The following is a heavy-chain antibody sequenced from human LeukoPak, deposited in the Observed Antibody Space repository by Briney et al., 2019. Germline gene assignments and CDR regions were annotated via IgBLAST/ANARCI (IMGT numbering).Heavy chain of an antibody. CDR2: ISYSGST. CDR3: ARGVPSGSYGLDV. J-gene: IGHJ6*02. V-gene: IGHV4-61*01. Sequence: KSSETLSLTCTVSGGSVSSGSYHWSWIRQPPGKGLEWIGYISYSGSTNYNPSLKSRVTISVDTSKSQFSLRLSSVTAADTAVYYCARGVPSGSYGLDVWGQGTAVTVSS. D-gene: IGHD3-10*01. CDR1: GGSVSSGSYH.